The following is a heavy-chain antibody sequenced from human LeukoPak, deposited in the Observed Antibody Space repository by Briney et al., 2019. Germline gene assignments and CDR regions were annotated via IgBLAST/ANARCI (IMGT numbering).Heavy chain of an antibody. J-gene: IGHJ3*02. CDR2: ISYDGSNK. CDR3: ARDTRRVYGDYDDYAFDI. D-gene: IGHD4-17*01. CDR1: GFTFSSYA. V-gene: IGHV3-30-3*01. Sequence: QPGGSLRLSCAASGFTFSSYAMHWVRQAPGKGLEWVAVISYDGSNKYYADSVKGRFTISRDNSKNTLYLQMNSLRAEDTAVYYCARDTRRVYGDYDDYAFDIWGQGTMVTVSS.